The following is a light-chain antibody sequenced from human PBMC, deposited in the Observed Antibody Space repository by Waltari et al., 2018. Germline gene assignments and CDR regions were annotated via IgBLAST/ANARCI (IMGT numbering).Light chain of an antibody. J-gene: IGKJ1*01. CDR1: QNFRRSY. CDR2: GAS. Sequence: EIVLPQSPGTLSLSPGERATLSCRASQNFRRSYLAWYQQKPGQAPRLLIYGASTRATGIPDRFSGSGSGTDFTLTISRLEPEDFAVYYCQQYGGSTGTFGQGTKEEIK. CDR3: QQYGGSTGT. V-gene: IGKV3-20*01.